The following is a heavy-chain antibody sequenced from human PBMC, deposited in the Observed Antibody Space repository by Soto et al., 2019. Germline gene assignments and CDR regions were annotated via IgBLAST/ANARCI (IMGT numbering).Heavy chain of an antibody. Sequence: QVQLQESGPGLVKPSETLSLTCTVSGVSITSHYWTWIRQPPGKGLEWIGNIHYSGSTNYSPSLKGRVIISVDTSENQSSLKLSSETTADSAVYYCTVGGAGHPFDYWGQGTLVTVSS. V-gene: IGHV4-59*11. CDR3: TVGGAGHPFDY. CDR1: GVSITSHY. J-gene: IGHJ4*02. CDR2: IHYSGST. D-gene: IGHD3-16*01.